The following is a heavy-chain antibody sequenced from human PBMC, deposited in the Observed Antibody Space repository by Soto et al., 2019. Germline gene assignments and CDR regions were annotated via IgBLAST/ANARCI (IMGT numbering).Heavy chain of an antibody. J-gene: IGHJ6*02. Sequence: SGPTLVNPTQPLTLTCTFSGFSLSTSGVGVGWIRQPPGKALEWLALIYWDDDKRYSPSLRSRLTISKDTSKNQVVLTMTNMDPVDTATYYCIQSRCGGDCLQSYASHYYYGMDVWGQGTTVTVSS. CDR1: GFSLSTSGVG. CDR3: IQSRCGGDCLQSYASHYYYGMDV. V-gene: IGHV2-5*02. D-gene: IGHD2-21*02. CDR2: IYWDDDK.